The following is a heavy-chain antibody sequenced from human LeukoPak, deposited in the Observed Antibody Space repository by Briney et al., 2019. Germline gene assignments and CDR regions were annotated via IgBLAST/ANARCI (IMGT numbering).Heavy chain of an antibody. CDR2: ISGSGGST. CDR3: ARGNIAVAGVIDS. J-gene: IGHJ4*02. CDR1: EFTFSSYG. Sequence: PGGSLRLSCAASEFTFSSYGMSWVRQAPGKGLEWVSAISGSGGSTYYADSVKGRFTISRDNSKNTLYLQMNSLRAEDTAVYYCARGNIAVAGVIDSWGQGTLVTVSS. D-gene: IGHD6-19*01. V-gene: IGHV3-23*01.